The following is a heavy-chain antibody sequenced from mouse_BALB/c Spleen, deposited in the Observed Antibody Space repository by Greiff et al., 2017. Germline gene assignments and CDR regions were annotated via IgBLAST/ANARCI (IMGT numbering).Heavy chain of an antibody. CDR1: GFTFTDYY. D-gene: IGHD2-1*01. CDR2: IRNKANGYTT. V-gene: IGHV7-3*02. CDR3: ARDMGYGNYCSYAMDY. Sequence: EVKLMESGGGLVQPGGSLRLSCATSGFTFTDYYMSWVRQPPGKALEWLGFIRNKANGYTTEYSASVKGRFTISRDNSQSILYLQMNTLRAEDSATYYCARDMGYGNYCSYAMDYWGQGTSVTVSS. J-gene: IGHJ4*01.